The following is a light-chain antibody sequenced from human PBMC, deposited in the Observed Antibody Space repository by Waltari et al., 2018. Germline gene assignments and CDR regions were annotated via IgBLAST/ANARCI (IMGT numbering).Light chain of an antibody. J-gene: IGKJ2*01. Sequence: DIVMTHSPHSLAVSLGGIATINCKSSQSVLYSSNDNNYLAWYQQKPGQPPKLPIDWASTRESGVPDRFSGSGSGTDFTLTISSLQAEDAAVYYCQQYYGTPYTFGQGTKLEIK. CDR1: QSVLYSSNDNNY. V-gene: IGKV4-1*01. CDR2: WAS. CDR3: QQYYGTPYT.